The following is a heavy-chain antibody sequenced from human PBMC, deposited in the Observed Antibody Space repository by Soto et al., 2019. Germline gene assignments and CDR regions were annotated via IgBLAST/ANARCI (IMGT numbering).Heavy chain of an antibody. D-gene: IGHD2-2*01. CDR1: GFPFTSYW. CDR2: IYPGDSDT. CDR3: AKHEGYCSTTTCSNFDY. Sequence: PGGSLKISCKGSGFPFTSYWIDWVRQMPGKGLEWMGIIYPGDSDTSYSPSFQGQVTISADKSINSAYLHWSSLKASDTAIYYCAKHEGYCSTTTCSNFDYWGQGTLVTVSS. J-gene: IGHJ4*02. V-gene: IGHV5-51*01.